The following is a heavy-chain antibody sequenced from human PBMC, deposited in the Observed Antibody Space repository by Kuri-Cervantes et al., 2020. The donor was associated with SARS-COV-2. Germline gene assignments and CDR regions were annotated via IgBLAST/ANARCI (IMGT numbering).Heavy chain of an antibody. CDR3: AKAYYDFWSGYYRGGYYFDY. Sequence: GGSLRLSCAASGFTFSSYAMGWVRQAPGKGLEWVSAISGSGGSTYYADSVKGRFTISRDNSKNTLYLQMNSLRAEDTAVYYCAKAYYDFWSGYYRGGYYFDYWGQGTLVTVSS. V-gene: IGHV3-23*01. J-gene: IGHJ4*02. CDR1: GFTFSSYA. D-gene: IGHD3-3*01. CDR2: ISGSGGST.